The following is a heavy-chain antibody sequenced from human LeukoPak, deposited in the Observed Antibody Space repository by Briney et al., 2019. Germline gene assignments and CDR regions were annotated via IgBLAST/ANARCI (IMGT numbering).Heavy chain of an antibody. CDR3: AKVGSSGLEGYYYGMDV. Sequence: GGTLRLSCATSGFTFSNYCMHWVRQAPGKGLVWLSPLTYDGSSTRYAESVKGRFTISRDNAKNTVNLQANSLRAEDTAVYYCAKVGSSGLEGYYYGMDVWGQGTTVTVYS. CDR2: LTYDGSST. J-gene: IGHJ6*02. D-gene: IGHD3-22*01. V-gene: IGHV3-74*01. CDR1: GFTFSNYC.